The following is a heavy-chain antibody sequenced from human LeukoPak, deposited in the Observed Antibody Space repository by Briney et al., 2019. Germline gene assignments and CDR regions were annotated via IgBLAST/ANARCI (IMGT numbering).Heavy chain of an antibody. V-gene: IGHV4-31*03. CDR3: ARDRRYCSGGSCYSPEYYYGMDV. D-gene: IGHD2-15*01. CDR2: IYYSGST. J-gene: IGHJ6*02. Sequence: SQTLSLTCTVSGGSISSGGYYWSWIRQHPGKGLEWIGYIYYSGSTNYNPSLKSRVTISVDTSKNQFSLKLSSVTAADTAVYYCARDRRYCSGGSCYSPEYYYGMDVWGQGTTVTVSS. CDR1: GGSISSGGYY.